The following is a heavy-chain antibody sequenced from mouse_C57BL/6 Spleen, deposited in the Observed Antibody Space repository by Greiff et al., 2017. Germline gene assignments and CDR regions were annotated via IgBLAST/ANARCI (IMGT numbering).Heavy chain of an antibody. V-gene: IGHV5-17*01. CDR2: ISSGSSTI. D-gene: IGHD2-10*01. J-gene: IGHJ4*01. CDR3: ARSLLSYYYAMDY. Sequence: EVKLMESGGGLVKPGGSLKLSCAASGFTFSDYGMHWVRQAPEKGLEWVAYISSGSSTIYYADTVKGRFTISRDNAKNTLFLQMTSLRSEDTAMYYCARSLLSYYYAMDYWGQGTSVTVSS. CDR1: GFTFSDYG.